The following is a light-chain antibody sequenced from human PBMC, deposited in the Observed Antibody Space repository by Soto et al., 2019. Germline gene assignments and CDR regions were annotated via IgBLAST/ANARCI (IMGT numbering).Light chain of an antibody. V-gene: IGKV3-20*01. CDR2: AAS. CDR1: QSVSINF. J-gene: IGKJ4*01. Sequence: EMVMTQSPATLSVSPGERATLSCRASQSVSINFLAWYQQKPGQAPRLLIYAASSRATGIPDRFSGSGSGTDFTLTISRLEPEDFALYYCQQYGTSPLTFGGGTKVDIK. CDR3: QQYGTSPLT.